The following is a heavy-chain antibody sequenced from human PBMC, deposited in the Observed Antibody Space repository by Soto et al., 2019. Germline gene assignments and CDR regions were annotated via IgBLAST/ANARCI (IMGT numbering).Heavy chain of an antibody. Sequence: GGSLRLSCAASGLTFSSYAMSWVRQTPGEGLKWVSAIIGSGDSTYYADSVKGRFTVSRDNSKNTLYLQMNSLRVEDTAVYYCALRGGDYWGQGXLVTVSS. CDR2: IIGSGDST. J-gene: IGHJ4*02. V-gene: IGHV3-23*01. CDR3: ALRGGDY. CDR1: GLTFSSYA. D-gene: IGHD3-16*01.